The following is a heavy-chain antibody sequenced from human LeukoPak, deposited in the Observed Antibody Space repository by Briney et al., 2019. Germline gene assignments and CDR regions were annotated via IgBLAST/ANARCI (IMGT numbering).Heavy chain of an antibody. V-gene: IGHV5-51*01. D-gene: IGHD5-18*01. J-gene: IGHJ4*02. CDR3: ARRGYGYGDYDY. CDR2: ICPGDSDT. CDR1: GYNFSSYY. Sequence: GESLKISCKGSGYNFSSYYIAWVRQMPGKGLEWMGIICPGDSDTRYSPSFQGQVTISADKSISTAYLQWSSLKASDTAMYYCARRGYGYGDYDYWGQGTLVTVSS.